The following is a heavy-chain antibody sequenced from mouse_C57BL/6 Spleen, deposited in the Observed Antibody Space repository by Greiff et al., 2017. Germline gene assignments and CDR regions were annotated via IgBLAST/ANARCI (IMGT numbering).Heavy chain of an antibody. CDR3: ARITTVVADGFDY. V-gene: IGHV1-81*01. J-gene: IGHJ2*01. CDR2: IYPRSGNT. Sequence: VQLQQSGAELARPGASVKLSCKASGYTFPSSGLSWVQQRTGQGLEWIGEIYPRSGNTYYNEKFKGKATLTADKSSSTAYMELRSLTSEDSAVYFCARITTVVADGFDYWGQGTTLTVSS. CDR1: GYTFPSSG. D-gene: IGHD1-1*01.